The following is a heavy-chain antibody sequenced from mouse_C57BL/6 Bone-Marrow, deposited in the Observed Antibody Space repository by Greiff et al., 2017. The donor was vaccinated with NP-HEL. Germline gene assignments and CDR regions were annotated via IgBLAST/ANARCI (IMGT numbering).Heavy chain of an antibody. CDR1: GYTFTDYY. CDR3: ARCTTVVDYAVVL. Sequence: EVQLQQSGPELVKPGASVKISCKASGYTFTDYYMNWVKQSHGKSLEWIGDINPNNGGTSYNQKFKGKATLTVDKSSSTAYMELRSLISEDSAVYYCARCTTVVDYAVVLWGQGPSLTVSS. J-gene: IGHJ2*02. V-gene: IGHV1-26*01. CDR2: INPNNGGT. D-gene: IGHD1-1*01.